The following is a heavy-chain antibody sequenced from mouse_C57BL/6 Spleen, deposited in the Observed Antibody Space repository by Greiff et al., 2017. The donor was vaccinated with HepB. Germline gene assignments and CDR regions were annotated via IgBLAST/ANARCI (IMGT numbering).Heavy chain of an antibody. CDR2: INYDGSST. Sequence: EVKLVESEGGLVQPGSSMKLSCTASGFTFSDYYMAWVRQVPEKGLEWVANINYDGSSTYYLDSLKSRFIISRDNAKNILYLQMSSLKSEDTATYYCAQGGKDRAWFAYWGQGTLVTVSA. CDR3: AQGGKDRAWFAY. J-gene: IGHJ3*01. CDR1: GFTFSDYY. V-gene: IGHV5-16*01.